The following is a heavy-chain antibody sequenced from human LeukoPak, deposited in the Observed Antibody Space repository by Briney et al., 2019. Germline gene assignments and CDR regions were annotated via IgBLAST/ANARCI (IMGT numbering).Heavy chain of an antibody. D-gene: IGHD3-22*01. CDR1: GFTFSSYS. J-gene: IGHJ4*02. V-gene: IGHV3-21*01. CDR2: ISSSSYI. Sequence: GGSLRLSCAASGFTFSSYSMNWVRQAPGKGLEWVSSISSSSYIYYADSVKGRFTISRDNAKNSLYLQMNSLRAEDTAVYYCARSTDYYDSSGYYDFDYWGQGTLVTVSS. CDR3: ARSTDYYDSSGYYDFDY.